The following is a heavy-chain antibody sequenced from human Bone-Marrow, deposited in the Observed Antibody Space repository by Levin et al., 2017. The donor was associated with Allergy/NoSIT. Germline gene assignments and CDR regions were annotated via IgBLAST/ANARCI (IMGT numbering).Heavy chain of an antibody. V-gene: IGHV4-39*02. J-gene: IGHJ1*01. D-gene: IGHD6-13*01. CDR3: ATGAGSSWYGGHFHD. Sequence: SETLSLTCTVSGASVRSSGYFWGWIRQPPGKGLEWIGNLHYGGTTYYRSSLQSRVTISEDTSKNEFPLKLTAESAADAAVYYCATGAGSSWYGGHFHDWGRGTLVTVSS. CDR2: LHYGGTT. CDR1: GASVRSSGYF.